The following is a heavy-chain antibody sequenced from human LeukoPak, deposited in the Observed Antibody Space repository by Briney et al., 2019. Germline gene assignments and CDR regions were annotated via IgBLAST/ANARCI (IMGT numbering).Heavy chain of an antibody. CDR2: ISPNSGGT. J-gene: IGHJ6*02. V-gene: IGHV1-2*02. D-gene: IGHD1-26*01. CDR3: ARDESGDDSGYYYGMDV. Sequence: ASVKVSCKASGYTFTGYYIHWVRQAPGLGLEWVGWISPNSGGTNYAQKLQGRVTMTTDTSTSTAYMELRSLRSDDTAVYYCARDESGDDSGYYYGMDVWGQGTTVTVSS. CDR1: GYTFTGYY.